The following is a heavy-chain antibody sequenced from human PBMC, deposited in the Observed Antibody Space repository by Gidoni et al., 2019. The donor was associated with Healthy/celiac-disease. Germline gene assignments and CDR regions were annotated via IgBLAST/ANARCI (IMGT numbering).Heavy chain of an antibody. CDR3: AKDLFAVNDGY. J-gene: IGHJ4*02. Sequence: EVQLLESGGGLVQPGGSLRLSCAASGFTFSSYAMSWVRQAPGKGLELVSAISGSGGSTYNADSVKGRFTISRDNAKNTLYLQMNSLRAEDTAVYYCAKDLFAVNDGYWGQGTLVTVSS. CDR1: GFTFSSYA. D-gene: IGHD1-1*01. V-gene: IGHV3-23*01. CDR2: ISGSGGST.